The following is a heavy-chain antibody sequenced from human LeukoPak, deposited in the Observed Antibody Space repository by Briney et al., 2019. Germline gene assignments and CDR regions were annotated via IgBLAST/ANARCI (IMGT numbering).Heavy chain of an antibody. CDR3: AREVVGATPSPSWFDP. Sequence: SETLSLTCTVSGGSISSYYWSWIRQPAGKGLEWIGRIYTSGSTNYNPSLKSRVTMSVDTSKNQFSLKLSSVTAADTAVYYCAREVVGATPSPSWFDPWGQGNLVTVSS. CDR1: GGSISSYY. D-gene: IGHD1-26*01. CDR2: IYTSGST. J-gene: IGHJ5*02. V-gene: IGHV4-4*07.